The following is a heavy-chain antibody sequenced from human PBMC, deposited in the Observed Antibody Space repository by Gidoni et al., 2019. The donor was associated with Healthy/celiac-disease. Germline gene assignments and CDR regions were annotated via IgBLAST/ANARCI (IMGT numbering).Heavy chain of an antibody. CDR3: AREGRGIPFDY. CDR2: IYYSGST. CDR1: GGSISSYY. Sequence: QVQLQESGPGLVKPSETLSLTCPVSGGSISSYYWSWIRQPPGKGLEWIGYIYYSGSTNYNPSLKSRVTISVDTSKNQFSLKLSSVTAADTAVYYCAREGRGIPFDYWGQGTLVTVSS. J-gene: IGHJ4*02. V-gene: IGHV4-59*01. D-gene: IGHD2-21*01.